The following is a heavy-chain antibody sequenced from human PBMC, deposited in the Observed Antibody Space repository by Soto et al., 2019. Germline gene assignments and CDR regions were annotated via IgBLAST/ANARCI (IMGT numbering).Heavy chain of an antibody. V-gene: IGHV4-59*01. D-gene: IGHD5-12*01. CDR1: GGSISSYY. CDR3: ARARGYSGYDFDY. CDR2: IYYSGST. Sequence: SETLSLTCTVSGGSISSYYWSWIRQPPGKGLEWIGYIYYSGSTNYNPSLKSRVTISVDTSKNQFSLKLSSVTAADTAVYYCARARGYSGYDFDYWGQGTLVTVS. J-gene: IGHJ4*02.